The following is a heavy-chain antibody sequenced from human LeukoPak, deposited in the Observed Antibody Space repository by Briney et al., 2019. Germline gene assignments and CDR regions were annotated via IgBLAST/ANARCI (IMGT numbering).Heavy chain of an antibody. Sequence: QAGRSLRLSCAASGFTFSSYGMHWVRQAPGKGLEWVAVISYDGSNKYYADSVKGRFTISRDNSKNTLYLQMNSLRAEDTAVCYCAKDPAVRGVIIPLNWFDPWGQGTLVTVSS. J-gene: IGHJ5*02. V-gene: IGHV3-30*18. D-gene: IGHD3-10*01. CDR3: AKDPAVRGVIIPLNWFDP. CDR1: GFTFSSYG. CDR2: ISYDGSNK.